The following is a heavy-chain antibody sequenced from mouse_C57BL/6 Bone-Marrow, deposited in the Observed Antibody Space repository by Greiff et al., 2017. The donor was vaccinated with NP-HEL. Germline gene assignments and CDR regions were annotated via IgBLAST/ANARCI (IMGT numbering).Heavy chain of an antibody. CDR3: ARDRDY. V-gene: IGHV5-4*01. D-gene: IGHD3-1*01. J-gene: IGHJ3*01. CDR2: ISDGGSYT. Sequence: EVHLVESGGGLVKPGGSLKLSCAASGFTFSSYAMSWVRQTPEKRLEWVATISDGGSYTYYPDNVKGRFTISRDNAKNNLYLQMSHLKSEDTAMYYCARDRDYWGKGTLVTVSA. CDR1: GFTFSSYA.